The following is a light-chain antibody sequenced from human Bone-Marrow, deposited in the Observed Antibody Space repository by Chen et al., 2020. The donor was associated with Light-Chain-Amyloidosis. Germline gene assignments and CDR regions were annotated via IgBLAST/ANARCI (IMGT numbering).Light chain of an antibody. Sequence: EIVLTQSPATLSLSPGDRVTLSCRASQSVRFSLAWYQQKPGQAPRLLIYDASNRATGIPARFNGSGYMTDFTLNISSLEPEDFAVYYCQQRSNWPRTFGQGTKVDIK. CDR2: DAS. CDR1: QSVRFS. V-gene: IGKV3-11*01. J-gene: IGKJ1*01. CDR3: QQRSNWPRT.